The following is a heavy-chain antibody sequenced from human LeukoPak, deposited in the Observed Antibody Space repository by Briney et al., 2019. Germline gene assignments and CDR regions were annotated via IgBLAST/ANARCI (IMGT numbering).Heavy chain of an antibody. V-gene: IGHV4-34*01. D-gene: IGHD3-10*01. J-gene: IGHJ4*02. CDR2: INHSGST. CDR3: ARGGPCYYGSGSYSDY. CDR1: GGSFSGYY. Sequence: SETLSLTCAVYGGSFSGYYWSWIRQPRGKGLEWIGEINHSGSTNYNPSLKSRVTISVDTSKNQFSLKLSSVTAADTAVYYCARGGPCYYGSGSYSDYWGQGTLVTVSS.